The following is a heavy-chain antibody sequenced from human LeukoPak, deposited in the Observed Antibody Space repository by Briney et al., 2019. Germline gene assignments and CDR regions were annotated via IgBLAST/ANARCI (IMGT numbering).Heavy chain of an antibody. CDR2: IRYDGSNK. CDR1: GFTFSSYG. Sequence: GGSLRLSCAASGFTFSSYGMHWVRQAPGKGLEWVAFIRYDGSNKYYADSVKGRFTISRDNSKNTLYLQMNSLRAEVTAEYNCAKGHPRSGGARPYWGQGTLVTVSS. J-gene: IGHJ4*02. CDR3: AKGHPRSGGARPY. D-gene: IGHD3-16*01. V-gene: IGHV3-30*02.